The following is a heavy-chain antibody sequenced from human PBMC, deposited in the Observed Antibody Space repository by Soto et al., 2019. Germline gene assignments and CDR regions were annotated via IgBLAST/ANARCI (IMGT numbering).Heavy chain of an antibody. V-gene: IGHV4-4*02. Sequence: SETLSLTCAVSGGSISSSNWWSWVRQPPGKGMEWIGEIYHSGSTNYNPSLKSRVTISVDTSKNQFSLKLSSVTAADTAVYYCARDEISSSGWYREYYGMDVWGQGTTVTVSS. J-gene: IGHJ6*02. CDR3: ARDEISSSGWYREYYGMDV. CDR2: IYHSGST. CDR1: GGSISSSNW. D-gene: IGHD6-19*01.